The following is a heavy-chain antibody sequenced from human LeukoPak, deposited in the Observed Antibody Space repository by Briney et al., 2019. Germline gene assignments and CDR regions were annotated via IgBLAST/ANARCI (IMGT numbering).Heavy chain of an antibody. J-gene: IGHJ6*02. CDR1: GGSISSGDYY. CDR3: ARARGFWSGYSYYGMDV. V-gene: IGHV4-30-4*01. CDR2: IYYSGST. D-gene: IGHD3-3*01. Sequence: SETLSLTCTVSGGSISSGDYYWSWIRQPPGKCLEWIGYIYYSGSTYYNPSLKSLVTISVDTSKHQFSLKLSSVTAADTAVYYCARARGFWSGYSYYGMDVWGQGTTVTVSS.